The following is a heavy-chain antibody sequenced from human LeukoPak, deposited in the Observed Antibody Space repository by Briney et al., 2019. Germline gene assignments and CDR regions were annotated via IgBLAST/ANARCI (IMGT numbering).Heavy chain of an antibody. CDR3: AKDPSSSWSIQSGY. D-gene: IGHD6-13*01. CDR1: GFTFSSYG. CDR2: ISYDGSNK. J-gene: IGHJ4*02. V-gene: IGHV3-30*18. Sequence: GGSLRLSCAASGFTFSSYGMPWVRQAPGKGLEWVAVISYDGSNKYYADSVKGRFTISRDNSKTTLYLQMNSLRAEDTAVYYCAKDPSSSWSIQSGYWGQGTLVTVSS.